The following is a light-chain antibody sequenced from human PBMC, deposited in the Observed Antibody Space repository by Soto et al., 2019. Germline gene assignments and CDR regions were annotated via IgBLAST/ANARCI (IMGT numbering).Light chain of an antibody. V-gene: IGLV1-44*01. Sequence: QSVLTQPPSASGTPGQTVIISCSGSRSDIGSNSVNWYQHLPGTAPKLLIYNNNQRPSGVPDRFSGSKSGTSASLAISGLQSEDEADYYCATWDDSLSGWVFGGGTKLTDL. CDR2: NNN. CDR3: ATWDDSLSGWV. J-gene: IGLJ3*02. CDR1: RSDIGSNS.